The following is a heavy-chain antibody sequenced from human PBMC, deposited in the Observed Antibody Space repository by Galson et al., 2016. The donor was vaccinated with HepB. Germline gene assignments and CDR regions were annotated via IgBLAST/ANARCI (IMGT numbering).Heavy chain of an antibody. J-gene: IGHJ4*02. D-gene: IGHD6-19*01. CDR3: ARTPPREQWLVHPFEF. Sequence: SLRLSCAASGFTFSSYAITWVRQAPGKGLEWVVAISGAGGSTSYADSVKGRLTVSRDNSLNMVYLQMDHLRVDDTGVYYWARTPPREQWLVHPFEFWGQGALVIVSS. V-gene: IGHV3-23*01. CDR2: ISGAGGST. CDR1: GFTFSSYA.